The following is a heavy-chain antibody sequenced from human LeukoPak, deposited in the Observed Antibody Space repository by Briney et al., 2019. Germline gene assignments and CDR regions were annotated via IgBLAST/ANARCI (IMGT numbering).Heavy chain of an antibody. J-gene: IGHJ6*02. Sequence: GGSLRLSCAASGFTVSSNYMSWVRQAPGKGLEWVSVNHSGGSTYYADSVKGRFTISRDNSKNTLYLQMNSLRAEDTAVCYCARDSIEYSSSSLYYYGMDVWGQGTTVTVS. CDR3: ARDSIEYSSSSLYYYGMDV. CDR1: GFTVSSNY. V-gene: IGHV3-66*01. D-gene: IGHD6-6*01. CDR2: NHSGGST.